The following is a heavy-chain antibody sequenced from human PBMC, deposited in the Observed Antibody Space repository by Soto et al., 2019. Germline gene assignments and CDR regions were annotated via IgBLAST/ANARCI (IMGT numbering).Heavy chain of an antibody. V-gene: IGHV3-30*18. CDR2: ISYDGSNK. D-gene: IGHD2-2*01. CDR1: GFTFSSYG. Sequence: GGSLRLSCAASGFTFSSYGMHWVRQAPGKGLEWVAVISYDGSNKYYAESVKGRFTISRDNSKNTLYLQMNSLRAEDTAVYYCAKGFIVPAAMPLYYYYYYMDVWGKGTTVTVSS. CDR3: AKGFIVPAAMPLYYYYYYMDV. J-gene: IGHJ6*03.